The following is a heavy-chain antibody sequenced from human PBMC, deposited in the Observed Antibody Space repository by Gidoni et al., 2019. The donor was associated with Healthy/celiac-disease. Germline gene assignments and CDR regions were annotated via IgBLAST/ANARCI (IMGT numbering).Heavy chain of an antibody. CDR3: ASEGIVGGPGEYFQH. CDR2: IYPGDSDT. J-gene: IGHJ1*01. Sequence: EVQLVQSGAEVKKPGESLQISCQGSGYSFTSYWIGWVRQMPGKGLEWMGIIYPGDSDTRYSPSFQGQVTISADKSISTAYLQWSSLKASDTAMYYCASEGIVGGPGEYFQHWGQGTLVTVSS. V-gene: IGHV5-51*03. CDR1: GYSFTSYW. D-gene: IGHD3-22*01.